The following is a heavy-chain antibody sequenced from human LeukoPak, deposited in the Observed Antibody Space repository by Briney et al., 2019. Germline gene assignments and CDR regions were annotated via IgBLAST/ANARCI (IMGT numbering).Heavy chain of an antibody. Sequence: PGGSLRLSCAASGFTVSSNYMSWVRQAPGKGLEWVSVFYSGGSTYYAGPVKGRFTISRDNSKNTLYLQMNSLRAEDTAVYYCAREKLGYWYFDLWGRGTLVTVSS. CDR2: FYSGGST. CDR3: AREKLGYWYFDL. CDR1: GFTVSSNY. D-gene: IGHD1-26*01. J-gene: IGHJ2*01. V-gene: IGHV3-53*01.